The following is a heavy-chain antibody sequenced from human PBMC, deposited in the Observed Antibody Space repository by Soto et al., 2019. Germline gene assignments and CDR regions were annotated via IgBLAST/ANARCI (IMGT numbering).Heavy chain of an antibody. CDR3: ARALSTSYWPFDI. Sequence: AVWSLRLSCAASGFTSDDYAIHWVSHCPGKGLGWVSGIDWSSNIIGYVDSVKGRFTVSRDNAKNSVYLQMNSLRVEDTAFYYCARALSTSYWPFDIWGQGIMVTVSS. J-gene: IGHJ3*02. V-gene: IGHV3-9*02. D-gene: IGHD2-2*01. CDR1: GFTSDDYA. CDR2: IDWSSNII.